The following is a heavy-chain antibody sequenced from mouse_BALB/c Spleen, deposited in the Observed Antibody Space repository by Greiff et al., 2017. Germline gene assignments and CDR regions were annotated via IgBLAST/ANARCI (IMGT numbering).Heavy chain of an antibody. CDR2: IWAGGST. D-gene: IGHD2-3*01. Sequence: VKLVESGPGLVAPSQSLSITCTVSGFSLTSYGVHWVRQPPGKGLEWLGVIWAGGSTNYNSALMSRLSISKDNSKSQVFLKMNSLQTDDTAMYYCARDPPLYDGYGNYAMDYWGQGTSVTVSS. J-gene: IGHJ4*01. CDR1: GFSLTSYG. V-gene: IGHV2-9*02. CDR3: ARDPPLYDGYGNYAMDY.